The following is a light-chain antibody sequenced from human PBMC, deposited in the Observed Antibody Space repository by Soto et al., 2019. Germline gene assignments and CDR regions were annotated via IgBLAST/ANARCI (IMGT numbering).Light chain of an antibody. CDR2: AAS. CDR1: QGISSR. V-gene: IGKV1-12*01. J-gene: IGKJ4*01. Sequence: DIQMTQSPSSVSASVGDRVTITCRASQGISSRLAWYQQKPGKAPNLLIYAASNLQSGVPSRFSGSGSETDFTLTIGSLQPEEFATYYCQQANSFHLTFGGGTKVEIK. CDR3: QQANSFHLT.